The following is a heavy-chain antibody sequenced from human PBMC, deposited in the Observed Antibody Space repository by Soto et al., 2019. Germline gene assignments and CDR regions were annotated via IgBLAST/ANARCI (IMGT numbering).Heavy chain of an antibody. D-gene: IGHD6-6*01. CDR2: ISQSGNT. Sequence: SETLSLTCSIYSGSFSGYYWSWIRQPPGKGLEWIGEISQSGNTNYSPSLKSRVSISIDTSKKQFSLNLASVSAADTAVYYCARAPKVSGSSQTRPDFWGQGTLVTVS. V-gene: IGHV4-34*01. J-gene: IGHJ4*02. CDR1: SGSFSGYY. CDR3: ARAPKVSGSSQTRPDF.